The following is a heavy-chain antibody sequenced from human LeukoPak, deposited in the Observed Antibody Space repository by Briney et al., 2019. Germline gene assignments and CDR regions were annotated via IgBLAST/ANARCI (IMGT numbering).Heavy chain of an antibody. CDR2: ISYRGST. V-gene: IGHV4-59*11. CDR3: AREFPPLRDGYIDV. Sequence: SETLSLTCTVSGGSINRHYWSWIRQAPGKGLEWIGHISYRGSTNYNPSLKSRVTMSFDTSKNQFSLKLTSVTAADTAVYFYAREFPPLRDGYIDVWGKGTTVTVSS. CDR1: GGSINRHY. D-gene: IGHD5-24*01. J-gene: IGHJ6*03.